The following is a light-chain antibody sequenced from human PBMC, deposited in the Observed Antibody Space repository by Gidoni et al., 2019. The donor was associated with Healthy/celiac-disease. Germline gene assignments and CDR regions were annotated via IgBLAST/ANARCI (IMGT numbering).Light chain of an antibody. CDR2: WAS. V-gene: IGKV4-1*01. CDR3: QQYYSTPLYT. CDR1: QSVLYSSNNTNY. Sequence: DIVMTQYPDSLAVSLGERSTINCKSSQSVLYSSNNTNYLAWYQQKPGQPPKLLIYWASTRESGVPDRFSGSGSGTDFTLTISSLQAEDVAVYYCQQYYSTPLYTFGQGTKLEIK. J-gene: IGKJ2*01.